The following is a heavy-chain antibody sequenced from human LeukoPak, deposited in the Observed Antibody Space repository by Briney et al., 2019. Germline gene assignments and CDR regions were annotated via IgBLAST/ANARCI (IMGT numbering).Heavy chain of an antibody. J-gene: IGHJ3*02. CDR1: GFSLSTTGVG. V-gene: IGHV2-5*02. Sequence: SGPTLVHPTQTLTLTCTFSGFSLSTTGVGVGWIRQPPGKALEWLALFYWDDDKRYSPSLKNRLTITKDTSKNQVVLTVTNMDPVDTATYYCAHSQVTMVTADVLDTWGQGTMVTVSS. D-gene: IGHD4-17*01. CDR3: AHSQVTMVTADVLDT. CDR2: FYWDDDK.